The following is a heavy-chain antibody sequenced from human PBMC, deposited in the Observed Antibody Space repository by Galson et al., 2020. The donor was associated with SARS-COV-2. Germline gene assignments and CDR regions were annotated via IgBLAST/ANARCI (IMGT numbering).Heavy chain of an antibody. V-gene: IGHV4-39*01. CDR1: GDSINTGSYY. CDR2: VYHRGTV. Sequence: SETLSLTCSVSGDSINTGSYYWSWTRQSPGRGLEWIGNVYHRGTVYYNPSLKSRATISMDTSLNQFSLRLTSVTAADTAVYYCARQSMKIVIVPTATITGCFDPWGQGTLVTVSS. D-gene: IGHD2-21*01. CDR3: ARQSMKIVIVPTATITGCFDP. J-gene: IGHJ5*02.